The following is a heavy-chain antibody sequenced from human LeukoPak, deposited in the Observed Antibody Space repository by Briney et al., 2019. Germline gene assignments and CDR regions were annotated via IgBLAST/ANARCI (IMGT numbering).Heavy chain of an antibody. D-gene: IGHD6-19*01. J-gene: IGHJ4*02. CDR1: GFTFSSYA. CDR2: IKHDGSEK. V-gene: IGHV3-7*01. Sequence: GGSLRLSCAASGFTFSSYAMSWVRQAPGKGLEWVASIKHDGSEKYYVDSVKGRFTISRDNAKNSLYLQMNSLRVEDTAVYYCARAPTFSGWFDYWGQGTLVTVSS. CDR3: ARAPTFSGWFDY.